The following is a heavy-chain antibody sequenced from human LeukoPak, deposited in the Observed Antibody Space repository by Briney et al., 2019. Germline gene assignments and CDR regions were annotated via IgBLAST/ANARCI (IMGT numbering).Heavy chain of an antibody. CDR1: GFTFCTYS. Sequence: AGSLRIFSAASGFTFCTYSLNWVRQAPGKGLEWVSSISSTSTYIYHADSVKGRFTISRDNAKNSLYLQMNSLRAEDTAVYYCARKSAGDAFNIWGETSIVTVSS. V-gene: IGHV3-21*01. J-gene: IGHJ3*02. CDR3: ARKSAGDAFNI. D-gene: IGHD3-3*01. CDR2: ISSTSTYI.